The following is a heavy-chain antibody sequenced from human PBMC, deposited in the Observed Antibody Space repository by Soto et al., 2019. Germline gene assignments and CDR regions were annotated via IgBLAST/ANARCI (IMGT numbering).Heavy chain of an antibody. CDR1: GGTFNTYA. J-gene: IGHJ4*02. CDR3: AREVQVHTPDFVY. V-gene: IGHV1-69*19. D-gene: IGHD3-10*01. Sequence: QVQLVQSGAEMKKPGSSVKVSCQSSGGTFNTYAMNWVRQAPGQGPEWMGDISPMFGAANYAPKFQGRVTITADESTGTSYMQLNSLTSEDTALYFCAREVQVHTPDFVYWGQGTLVTVSS. CDR2: ISPMFGAA.